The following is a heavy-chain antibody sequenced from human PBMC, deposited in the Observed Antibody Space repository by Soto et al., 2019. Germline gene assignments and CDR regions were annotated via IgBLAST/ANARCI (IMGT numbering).Heavy chain of an antibody. CDR2: INHLTTT. CDR3: ARGYDTALAPIF. CDR1: GGSFSSYH. D-gene: IGHD5-18*01. V-gene: IGHV4-34*01. Sequence: LSLTCAVYGGSFSSYHWSWIRQTPGKGLEWIGEINHLTTTNYNPSLKSRVIISLDTPKNQFSLKLSSVTAADTAVYYCARGYDTALAPIFWGQGILVTVSS. J-gene: IGHJ4*02.